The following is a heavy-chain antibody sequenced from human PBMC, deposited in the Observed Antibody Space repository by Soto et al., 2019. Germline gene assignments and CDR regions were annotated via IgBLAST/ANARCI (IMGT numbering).Heavy chain of an antibody. D-gene: IGHD2-21*01. CDR3: ARDSPPYSDAFDI. J-gene: IGHJ3*02. Sequence: QVQLQESGPGLVKPSQTLSLTCTVSGGSISSGGYYWSWIRQHPGKGLGWIGYIYYSGSTYYNPHLTRRVTIAVDTSKNQFTPKLSSVTAADTAVYYCARDSPPYSDAFDISGKGTMVTDFS. V-gene: IGHV4-31*03. CDR1: GGSISSGGYY. CDR2: IYYSGST.